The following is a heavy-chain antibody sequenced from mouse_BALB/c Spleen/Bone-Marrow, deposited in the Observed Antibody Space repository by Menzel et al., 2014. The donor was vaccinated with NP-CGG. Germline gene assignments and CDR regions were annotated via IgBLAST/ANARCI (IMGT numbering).Heavy chain of an antibody. CDR2: IDPANGNI. CDR3: APXXXGRWFAN. D-gene: IGHD1-2*01. Sequence: EVQLQESGAELVKPGASVKLSCTASGFNIKDTYMHWVKQRPEQGLEWIGRIDPANGNIKYDPKFQGKATITADTSSNTAYRQLSSLTSEDTAVYYCAPXXXGRWFANWGQGTLVTVSA. CDR1: GFNIKDTY. J-gene: IGHJ3*01. V-gene: IGHV14-3*02.